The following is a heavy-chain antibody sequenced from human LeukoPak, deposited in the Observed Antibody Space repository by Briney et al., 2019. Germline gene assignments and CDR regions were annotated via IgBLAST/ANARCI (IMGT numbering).Heavy chain of an antibody. J-gene: IGHJ6*03. V-gene: IGHV4-39*07. CDR2: INHGGST. CDR1: GGSISSSSYY. CDR3: ASSPPPTYYYYYMDV. Sequence: PSETLSLTCTVSGGSISSSSYYWGWIRQPPGKGLEWIGEINHGGSTNYNPSLKSRVTISVDTSKNQFSLKLSSVTAADTAVYYCASSPPPTYYYYYMDVWGKGTTVTVSS.